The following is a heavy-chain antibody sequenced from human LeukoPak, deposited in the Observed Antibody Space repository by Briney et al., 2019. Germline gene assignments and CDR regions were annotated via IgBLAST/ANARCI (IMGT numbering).Heavy chain of an antibody. CDR2: ISFNGRT. D-gene: IGHD4-17*01. J-gene: IGHJ4*02. Sequence: SETLSLTCTVSGGSIGTYSWSWIRQPPGKGLEWIGYISFNGRTNYNPSLQRRITMSVNTSKKQFSLKLTSVTAADTAVYYCAREPTLTTFGYWGPGTLVTVSS. V-gene: IGHV4-59*01. CDR3: AREPTLTTFGY. CDR1: GGSIGTYS.